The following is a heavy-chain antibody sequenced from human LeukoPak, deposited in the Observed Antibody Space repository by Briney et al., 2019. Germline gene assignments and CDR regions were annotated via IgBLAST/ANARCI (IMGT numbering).Heavy chain of an antibody. CDR3: ARRRWDFHYGMDV. V-gene: IGHV4-39*01. CDR1: GGSISSGGYY. CDR2: IYYSGST. Sequence: PSETLSLTCAVSGGSISSGGYYWGWIRQPPGKGLEWIGSIYYSGSTYYNPSLKSRVTISVDTSKNQFSLKLSSVTAADTAVYYCARRRWDFHYGMDVWGQGTTVTVSS. J-gene: IGHJ6*02. D-gene: IGHD1-26*01.